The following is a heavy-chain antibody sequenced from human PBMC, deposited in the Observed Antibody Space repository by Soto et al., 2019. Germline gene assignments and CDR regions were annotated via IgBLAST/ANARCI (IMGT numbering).Heavy chain of an antibody. CDR2: IYDSGST. J-gene: IGHJ3*02. V-gene: IGHV4-31*03. CDR1: GGSISSGGYY. Sequence: SETLSLTCTVSGGSISSGGYYWSWIRQHPGKGLEWIGYIYDSGSTYYNPSLKSRVTISGDTSKNQFSLKLSSVTAADTAVYYCARRYGWAFDIWGQGTMVTVSS. CDR3: ARRYGWAFDI. D-gene: IGHD3-16*01.